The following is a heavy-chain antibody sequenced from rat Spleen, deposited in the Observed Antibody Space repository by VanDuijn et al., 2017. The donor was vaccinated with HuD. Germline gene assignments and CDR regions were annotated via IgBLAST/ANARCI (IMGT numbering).Heavy chain of an antibody. D-gene: IGHD1-4*01. Sequence: QVQVKESGPGLVQPSQTLSLICSVSGFSLTSNGVSWVRQPTGKGLEWIAAISTGGNTYYNSALKSRLSISRDTSTSQVFLKMNSLQTEDTAIYFCTRERVPGFAFYFDYWGQGVMVTVSS. CDR3: TRERVPGFAFYFDY. CDR2: ISTGGNT. V-gene: IGHV2S12*01. J-gene: IGHJ2*01. CDR1: GFSLTSNG.